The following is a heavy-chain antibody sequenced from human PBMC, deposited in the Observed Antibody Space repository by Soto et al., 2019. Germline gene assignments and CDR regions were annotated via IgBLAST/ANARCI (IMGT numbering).Heavy chain of an antibody. CDR3: ARSSGWYANWFDP. CDR1: GYTFTSYA. CDR2: INAGNGNT. J-gene: IGHJ5*02. Sequence: EASVKVSCKASGYTFTSYAMHWVRQAPGQRLEWMGWINAGNGNTKYSQKFQGRVTITRDTSASTAYMELSSLRSEDTAVYYCARSSGWYANWFDPWGQGTLVTVSS. D-gene: IGHD6-19*01. V-gene: IGHV1-3*01.